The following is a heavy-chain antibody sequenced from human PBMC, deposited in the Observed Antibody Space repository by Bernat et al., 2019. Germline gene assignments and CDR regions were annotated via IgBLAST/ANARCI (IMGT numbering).Heavy chain of an antibody. D-gene: IGHD3-10*01. CDR1: GYTFTGHA. V-gene: IGHV7-4-1*02. Sequence: QVQLVQSGSELKKPGASVKVSCKASGYTFTGHAMNWVRQAPGQGLEWMGWINTKTGKPMYAQGFTGRFVFSLDTSVSTAYLQISSLKAEDTAVYYCARDGSPMVQGVSMLIDYWGQGTLVTVSS. CDR2: INTKTGKP. J-gene: IGHJ4*02. CDR3: ARDGSPMVQGVSMLIDY.